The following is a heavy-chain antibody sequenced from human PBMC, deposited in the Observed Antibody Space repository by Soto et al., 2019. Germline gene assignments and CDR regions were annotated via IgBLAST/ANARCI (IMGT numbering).Heavy chain of an antibody. Sequence: SLRLSCAASGFTFSSYGMHWVRQAPGKGLEWVAVISYDGSNKYYADSVKGRFTISRDNSKNTLYLQMNSLRAEDTAVYYCAKGGGLELRLTEYYFDYWGQGTLVTVSS. CDR3: AKGGGLELRLTEYYFDY. V-gene: IGHV3-30*18. D-gene: IGHD1-7*01. CDR2: ISYDGSNK. CDR1: GFTFSSYG. J-gene: IGHJ4*02.